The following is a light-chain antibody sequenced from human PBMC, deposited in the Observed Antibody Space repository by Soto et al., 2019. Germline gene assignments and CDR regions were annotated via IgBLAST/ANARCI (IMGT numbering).Light chain of an antibody. Sequence: EMVLTQSPGTLSLSPGEGGTLSCRASQSITNNYLAWYQQKPGQAPRLLIYGASRRATGIPDRFSGSGSGTDFILTISRLEPEDFAVYYCQQYLRSPLTFGGGTKVEIK. CDR2: GAS. CDR3: QQYLRSPLT. CDR1: QSITNNY. V-gene: IGKV3-20*01. J-gene: IGKJ4*01.